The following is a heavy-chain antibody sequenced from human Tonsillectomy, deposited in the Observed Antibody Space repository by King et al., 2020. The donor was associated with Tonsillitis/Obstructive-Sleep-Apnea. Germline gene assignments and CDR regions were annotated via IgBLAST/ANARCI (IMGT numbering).Heavy chain of an antibody. V-gene: IGHV3-11*06. J-gene: IGHJ4*02. CDR2: ISSSSSYT. CDR3: ARGSIAALYYFDY. D-gene: IGHD6-6*01. Sequence: VQLVESGGGLVKPGGSLRLSCAASGFTFSDYYMSWIRQAPGKGLEWVSYISSSSSYTNYADSVKGRFTISRDNAKNSLYLQINRLRAEDTAVYYCARGSIAALYYFDYWGQGTLVTVSS. CDR1: GFTFSDYY.